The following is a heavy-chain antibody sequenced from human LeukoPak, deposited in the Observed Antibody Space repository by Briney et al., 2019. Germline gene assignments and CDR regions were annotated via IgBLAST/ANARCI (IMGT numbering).Heavy chain of an antibody. Sequence: GGSLRLSCAASQFTFSIYSMNWVRRAPGKGLEWVSYIGSSRTSIYYADSVKGRFTISRDNAKNSLYLQMNSLRAEDTAVYYCARGPDYGGNCFDYWGQGTLVTVSS. V-gene: IGHV3-48*01. J-gene: IGHJ4*02. CDR3: ARGPDYGGNCFDY. CDR1: QFTFSIYS. D-gene: IGHD4-23*01. CDR2: IGSSRTSI.